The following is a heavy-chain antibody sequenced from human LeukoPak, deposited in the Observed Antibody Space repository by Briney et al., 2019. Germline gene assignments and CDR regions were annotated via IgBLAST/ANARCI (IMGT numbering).Heavy chain of an antibody. D-gene: IGHD4-17*01. CDR1: GFTFSSYW. CDR2: TNGDGTSTST. Sequence: PGGSLRLSCAASGFTFSSYWMHWVRQAPGKGLVWVSRTNGDGTSTSTSYADSVKGRFTISRDNAKNTLYLHMNTLRAEDTAVYYCARDRDYGAPDYWGQGTLVTVSS. CDR3: ARDRDYGAPDY. V-gene: IGHV3-74*01. J-gene: IGHJ4*02.